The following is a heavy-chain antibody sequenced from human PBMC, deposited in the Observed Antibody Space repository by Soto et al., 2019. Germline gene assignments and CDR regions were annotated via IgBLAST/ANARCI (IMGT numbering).Heavy chain of an antibody. CDR2: INPHSGAT. J-gene: IGHJ1*01. D-gene: IGHD2-21*02. CDR1: GYTFTGYH. CDR3: AKYLVATMTAVLWP. Sequence: GASVKVSCKTSGYTFTGYHLHWVRQAPGQGLEWVGWINPHSGATSLAQKFQGRVTLTRDTSTTTAYMDLKSLRSDDTAMYFCAKYLVATMTAVLWPWGQGTRVTVSS. V-gene: IGHV1-2*02.